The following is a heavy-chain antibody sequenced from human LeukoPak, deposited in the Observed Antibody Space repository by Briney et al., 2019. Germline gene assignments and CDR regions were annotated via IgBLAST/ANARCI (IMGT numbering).Heavy chain of an antibody. CDR1: GGTFSSYA. V-gene: IGHV1-69*01. CDR2: IIPIFGTA. J-gene: IGHJ4*02. CDR3: ARSRETFGDSHDVDY. D-gene: IGHD3-3*01. Sequence: SVKVSCKASGGTFSSYAISWVRQAPGQGLEWMGGIIPIFGTANYAQKFQGRVTITADESTSTAYMELSSLRSEDTAVYYCARSRETFGDSHDVDYWGQGTLVTVSS.